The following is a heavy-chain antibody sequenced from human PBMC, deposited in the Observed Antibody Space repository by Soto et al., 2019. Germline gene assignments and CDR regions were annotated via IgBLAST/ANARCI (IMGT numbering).Heavy chain of an antibody. CDR1: GFTFSSYG. J-gene: IGHJ4*02. CDR3: AKVLPGDLDY. Sequence: GGSLRLSCAASGFTFSSYGMNWVRQAPGKGLEWVAVISYDENNKYYADSVKGRFTISRDNSKNTLYLQMNSLRAEDTAVYYYAKVLPGDLDYWGQGTLVTVSS. CDR2: ISYDENNK. V-gene: IGHV3-30*18.